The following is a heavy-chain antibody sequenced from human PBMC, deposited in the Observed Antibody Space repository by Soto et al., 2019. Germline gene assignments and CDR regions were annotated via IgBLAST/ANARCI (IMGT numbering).Heavy chain of an antibody. Sequence: PSETLSLTCAVSGGSISSSNWWSWVRQPPGKGLEWIGVIYHSGSTNYNPSLKSRVTISVDKSKNPFSLKLSSVTAADTAVYYCARISIAMVRGAGNWFDPWGQGTLVTVSS. CDR2: IYHSGST. D-gene: IGHD3-10*01. CDR1: GGSISSSNW. CDR3: ARISIAMVRGAGNWFDP. V-gene: IGHV4-4*02. J-gene: IGHJ5*02.